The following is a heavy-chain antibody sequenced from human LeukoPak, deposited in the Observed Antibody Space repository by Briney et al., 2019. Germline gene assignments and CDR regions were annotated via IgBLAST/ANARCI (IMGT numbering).Heavy chain of an antibody. J-gene: IGHJ4*02. Sequence: GESLKISCKGSGYSFTSYWIGWVRQMPGKGLEWMGIIYPGDSDTRYSPSFQGQVTISADKSISTAYLQWSSLKASDTAMYYCARLSLPSLWFGELLGPFDYWGQGTLVTVSS. V-gene: IGHV5-51*01. CDR3: ARLSLPSLWFGELLGPFDY. CDR1: GYSFTSYW. D-gene: IGHD3-10*01. CDR2: IYPGDSDT.